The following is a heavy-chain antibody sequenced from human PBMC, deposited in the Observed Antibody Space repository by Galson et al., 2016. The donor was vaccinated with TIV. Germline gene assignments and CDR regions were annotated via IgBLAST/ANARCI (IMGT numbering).Heavy chain of an antibody. D-gene: IGHD3-22*01. V-gene: IGHV4-38-2*01. Sequence: SETLSLTCAVSGYSISNGYYWGWVRQPPGKGLEWLGNICHTETTYYNPSLESRVSISVDTSKNQFSLRPSSVTAADTAVYYCVRIGMLRESCSCYACPGIFDTWGQGILVTVSS. CDR2: ICHTETT. CDR3: VRIGMLRESCSCYACPGIFDT. CDR1: GYSISNGYY. J-gene: IGHJ5*02.